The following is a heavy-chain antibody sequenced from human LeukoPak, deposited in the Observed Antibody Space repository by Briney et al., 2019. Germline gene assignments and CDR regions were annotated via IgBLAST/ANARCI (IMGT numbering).Heavy chain of an antibody. Sequence: SETLSLTCTVSGGSISSSSYYWGWIRQPPGKGLEWIGSIYYSGSTYYNPSLKSRVTISVDTSKNQFPLKLSSVTAADTAVYYCARPPSLNYYDILTGYSNNAFDIWGQGTMVTVSS. CDR1: GGSISSSSYY. CDR3: ARPPSLNYYDILTGYSNNAFDI. J-gene: IGHJ3*02. CDR2: IYYSGST. D-gene: IGHD3-9*01. V-gene: IGHV4-39*01.